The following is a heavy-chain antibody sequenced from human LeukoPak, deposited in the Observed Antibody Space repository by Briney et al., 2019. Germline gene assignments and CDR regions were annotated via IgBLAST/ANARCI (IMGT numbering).Heavy chain of an antibody. Sequence: SGGSLRLSCAPTGFSFSSYERNCGREAPGKGVEWGSYISSSGSTIYYADYGKGRFTSSSANAKNSLYMQMNSLRAEDTAVYYCARPSTGWSKTDYWGQGTLVTVSS. CDR3: ARPSTGWSKTDY. J-gene: IGHJ4*02. CDR2: ISSSGSTI. V-gene: IGHV3-48*03. CDR1: GFSFSSYE. D-gene: IGHD6-19*01.